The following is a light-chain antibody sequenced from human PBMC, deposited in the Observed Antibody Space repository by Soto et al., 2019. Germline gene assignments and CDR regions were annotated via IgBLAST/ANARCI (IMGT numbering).Light chain of an antibody. V-gene: IGKV1-39*01. CDR1: QSISNF. Sequence: DIQMTQSPSFLSASAGDRVTILCRASQSISNFLNWYQHKPGKAPKLLIYDASSLQSGVPSRFSGSGSGRDFTLTITRLQPEDFATYYCQQSYSSSATIFGQGTKLEI. CDR3: QQSYSSSATI. J-gene: IGKJ2*01. CDR2: DAS.